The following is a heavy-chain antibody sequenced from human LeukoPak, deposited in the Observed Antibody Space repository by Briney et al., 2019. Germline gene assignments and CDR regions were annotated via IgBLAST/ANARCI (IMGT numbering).Heavy chain of an antibody. V-gene: IGHV1-46*01. D-gene: IGHD6-25*01. CDR1: GHTFTSYY. J-gene: IGHJ6*02. CDR2: INPSGGST. Sequence: ASVKVSCRASGHTFTSYYMHWVRQAPGQGLEWMGIINPSGGSTSYAQKFQGRVTMTRDTSTSTVYMELSSLRSEDTAVYYCARDRRQRAQGEPVHYYYGMDVWGQGTTVTVSS. CDR3: ARDRRQRAQGEPVHYYYGMDV.